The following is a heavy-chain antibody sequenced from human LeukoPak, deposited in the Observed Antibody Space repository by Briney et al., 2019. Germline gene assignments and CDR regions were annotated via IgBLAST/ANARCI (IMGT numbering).Heavy chain of an antibody. J-gene: IGHJ4*02. V-gene: IGHV1-8*03. D-gene: IGHD2-2*02. CDR1: GYTFTSYD. Sequence: ASVKVSCKASGYTFTSYDINWVRQATGQGLEWMGWVNPNSGNTGYAQKFQGRVTITRNTSISTAYMELSSLRSEDTAVYYCARAVRYCSSTSCYTRVSYYFDYWGQGTLVTVSS. CDR3: ARAVRYCSSTSCYTRVSYYFDY. CDR2: VNPNSGNT.